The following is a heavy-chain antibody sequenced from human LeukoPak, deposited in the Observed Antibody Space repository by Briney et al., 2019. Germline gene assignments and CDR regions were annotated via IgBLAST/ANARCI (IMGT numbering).Heavy chain of an antibody. D-gene: IGHD3-10*01. Sequence: ASVKVSCKASGGTFSSYAISWVRQAPGQGLEWMGWISTYKGNTNYAQKLQGRVTMTTDTSTSTAYMELSRLRSDDTAVYYCASLDLWFGDNWFDPWGQGTLVTVSS. CDR2: ISTYKGNT. V-gene: IGHV1-18*01. CDR3: ASLDLWFGDNWFDP. CDR1: GGTFSSYA. J-gene: IGHJ5*02.